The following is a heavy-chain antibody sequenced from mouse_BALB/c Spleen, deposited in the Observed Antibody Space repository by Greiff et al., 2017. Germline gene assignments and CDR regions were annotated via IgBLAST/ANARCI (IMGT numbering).Heavy chain of an antibody. CDR3: VLYGNYGGGAMDY. CDR1: GFTFNTYA. D-gene: IGHD2-10*02. CDR2: IRSKSNNYAT. Sequence: EVKVVESGGGLVQPKGSLTLSCAASGFTFNTYAMNWVRQAPGKGLEWVARIRSKSNNYATYYAGSVKDRFTISRDDSQSMLYLQMNNLKTEDTAMYYCVLYGNYGGGAMDYWGQGTSVTVSS. J-gene: IGHJ4*01. V-gene: IGHV10-1*02.